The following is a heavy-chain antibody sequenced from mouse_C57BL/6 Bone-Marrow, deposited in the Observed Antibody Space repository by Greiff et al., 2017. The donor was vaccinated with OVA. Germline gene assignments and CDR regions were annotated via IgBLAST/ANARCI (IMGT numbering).Heavy chain of an antibody. CDR1: GYAFSSYW. Sequence: VQLQQSGAELVKPGASVKISCKASGYAFSSYWMNWVKQRPGKGLEWIGQIYPGGGDTNYNGKFKGKATLTADKSSSTAYMQLSSLTSEDSAVYFCAVWLRPSYFDYWGQGTTLTVSS. J-gene: IGHJ2*01. D-gene: IGHD2-10*02. V-gene: IGHV1-80*01. CDR2: IYPGGGDT. CDR3: AVWLRPSYFDY.